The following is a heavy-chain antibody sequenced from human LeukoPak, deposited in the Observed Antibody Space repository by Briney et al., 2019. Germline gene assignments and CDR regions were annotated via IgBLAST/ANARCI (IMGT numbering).Heavy chain of an antibody. CDR2: ISSSGSTI. J-gene: IGHJ5*02. Sequence: PGRSLRLSCAASGFSNYGMHWVRQAPGKGLEWVSYISSSGSTIYYADSVKGRFTISRDNAKNSLYLQMNSLRAEDTAVYYCARSRGYYDFWSGHSNWFDPWGQGTLVTVSS. D-gene: IGHD3-3*01. CDR3: ARSRGYYDFWSGHSNWFDP. CDR1: GFSNYG. V-gene: IGHV3-48*03.